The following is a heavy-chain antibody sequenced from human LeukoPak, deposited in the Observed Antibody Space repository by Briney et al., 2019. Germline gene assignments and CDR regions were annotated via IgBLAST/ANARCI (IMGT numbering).Heavy chain of an antibody. CDR2: VSFGGDT. Sequence: SETLSLTCTVSGASISSSRSYGAWIRQPPGRGLEWIASVSFGGDTYYNPSPKSRVTISVDTSKNMFSLRLTSVTAADTAVYYCARVRGRDGYSDYWGQGTLVIVSA. D-gene: IGHD5-24*01. J-gene: IGHJ4*02. CDR3: ARVRGRDGYSDY. CDR1: GASISSSRSY. V-gene: IGHV4-39*07.